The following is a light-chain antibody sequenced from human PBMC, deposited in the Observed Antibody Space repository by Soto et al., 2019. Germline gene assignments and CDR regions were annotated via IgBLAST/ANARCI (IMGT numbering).Light chain of an antibody. V-gene: IGKV3-15*01. CDR1: QTIDNT. J-gene: IGKJ4*01. CDR2: DTS. Sequence: EIVLTQSPGTLSLSPGDRATLSCRASQTIDNTLAWYQQKPGQAPRLLFSDTSTRATTVPARFNGSGSGTEFSLAISNLQSEDFAVYYCHQYNNWPLTFGGGTKVDIK. CDR3: HQYNNWPLT.